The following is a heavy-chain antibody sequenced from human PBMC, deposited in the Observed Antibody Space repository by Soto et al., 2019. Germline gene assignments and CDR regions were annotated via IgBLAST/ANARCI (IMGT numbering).Heavy chain of an antibody. CDR3: ATYYYDSSGYRWFDP. Sequence: SQTLSLTCAISGDSVSSNTASWNWIRQSPSRGLEWLGRTYFRSKWYNDYAVSVKSRIIINPDTSNNQFSLQLNSVTPDDTAVYYCATYYYDSSGYRWFDPWGQGTLVTVSS. J-gene: IGHJ5*02. CDR2: TYFRSKWYN. D-gene: IGHD3-22*01. CDR1: GDSVSSNTAS. V-gene: IGHV6-1*01.